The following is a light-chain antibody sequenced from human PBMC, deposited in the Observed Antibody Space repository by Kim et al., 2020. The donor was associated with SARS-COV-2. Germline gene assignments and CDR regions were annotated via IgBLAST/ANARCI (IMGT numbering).Light chain of an antibody. Sequence: LYPWESTTRSCRACLSVSSSLAWYRQKPGQSPRLLLYDASTRATGIPARFSGSVCGTGFTLSISSLGPEDVAVYYCQQRTNWPLTVGGGTKVDIK. CDR1: LSVSSS. V-gene: IGKV3-11*01. CDR2: DAS. CDR3: QQRTNWPLT. J-gene: IGKJ4*01.